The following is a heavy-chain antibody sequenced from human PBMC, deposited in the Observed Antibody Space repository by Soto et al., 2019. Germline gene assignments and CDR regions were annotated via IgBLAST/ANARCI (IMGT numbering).Heavy chain of an antibody. J-gene: IGHJ4*02. Sequence: GGSLRLSCAASGFTFSSYAMSWVRQAPGKGLEWVSAISGSGGSTYYAGSVKGRFTISRDNSKNTLYLQMNSLRAEDTAVYYWASSITGTTGGLFDYWGQGTLVTVSS. CDR3: ASSITGTTGGLFDY. D-gene: IGHD1-7*01. V-gene: IGHV3-23*01. CDR1: GFTFSSYA. CDR2: ISGSGGST.